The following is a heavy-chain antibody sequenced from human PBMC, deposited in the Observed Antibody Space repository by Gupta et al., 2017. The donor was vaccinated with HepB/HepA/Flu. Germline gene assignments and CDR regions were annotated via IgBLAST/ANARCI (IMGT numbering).Heavy chain of an antibody. D-gene: IGHD3-22*01. V-gene: IGHV3-21*01. J-gene: IGHJ4*02. CDR3: ASSEFPHGIPSSGYYYGY. Sequence: EVQLVESGGGLVKPGGSLRLSCAASGFTFSSYSMNWVRQAPGKGLEWVSSISSSSSYIYYADSVKGRFTISRDNAKNSLYLQMNSLRAEDTAVYYCASSEFPHGIPSSGYYYGYWGQGTLVTVSS. CDR1: GFTFSSYS. CDR2: ISSSSSYI.